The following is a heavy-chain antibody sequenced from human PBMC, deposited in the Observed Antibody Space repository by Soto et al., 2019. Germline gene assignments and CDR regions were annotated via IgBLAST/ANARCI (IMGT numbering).Heavy chain of an antibody. J-gene: IGHJ4*02. D-gene: IGHD4-17*01. V-gene: IGHV4-39*01. CDR2: LYYSGST. Sequence: QLQLQESGPGLVKPSAPLSLACTVSGDSVSSRSYFWGWIRLPPGKGLEWIVSLYYSGSTYYNPSLKSRVTTSINTSKNHFALKLTPVITADTAVDNCARQTVTEVTPGNYWGQGALVTVSS. CDR3: ARQTVTEVTPGNY. CDR1: GDSVSSRSYF.